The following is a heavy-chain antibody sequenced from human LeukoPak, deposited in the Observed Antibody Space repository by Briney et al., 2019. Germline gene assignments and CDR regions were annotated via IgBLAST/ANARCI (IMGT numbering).Heavy chain of an antibody. CDR2: ISSSGSTI. CDR1: GFAFSDYY. D-gene: IGHD4-23*01. V-gene: IGHV3-11*01. J-gene: IGHJ6*03. CDR3: ARDTLTTVVPRDYYYMDV. Sequence: GGSLRLSCAASGFAFSDYYMSWIRQAPGKGLEWVSYISSSGSTIYYADSVKGRFTISRDNAKNSLYLQMNSLRAEDTAVYYCARDTLTTVVPRDYYYMDVWGKGTTVTVSS.